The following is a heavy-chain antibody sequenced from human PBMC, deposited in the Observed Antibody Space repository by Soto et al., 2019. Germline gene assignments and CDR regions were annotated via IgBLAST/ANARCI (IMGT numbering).Heavy chain of an antibody. J-gene: IGHJ3*02. CDR1: GFTFSSYW. V-gene: IGHV3-74*01. D-gene: IGHD2-2*01. Sequence: GSLRLSCAASGFTFSSYWMHWVRQAPGKGLVWVSHINSDGSSTSYADSVKGRFAISRDNAKNTLYLQMNSLRAEDTAVYYCARDRYCSSTSCYADAFDIWGQGTMVTVSS. CDR2: INSDGSST. CDR3: ARDRYCSSTSCYADAFDI.